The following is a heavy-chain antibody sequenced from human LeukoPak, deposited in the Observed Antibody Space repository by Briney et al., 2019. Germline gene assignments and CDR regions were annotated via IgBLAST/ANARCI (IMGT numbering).Heavy chain of an antibody. CDR3: ARHRYDILTGFSF. CDR2: IYSGGST. D-gene: IGHD3-9*01. V-gene: IGHV3-53*01. CDR1: GFTVSSNY. Sequence: GGSLRLSCAASGFTVSSNYMSWVRQAPGKGLEWVSVIYSGGSTYYADSVKGRFTISRDNSKNPLYLQMNSLRAEDTAVYYCARHRYDILTGFSFWGQGTTVTVSS. J-gene: IGHJ6*02.